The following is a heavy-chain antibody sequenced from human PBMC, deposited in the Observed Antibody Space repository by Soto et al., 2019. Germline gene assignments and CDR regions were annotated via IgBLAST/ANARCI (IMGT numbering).Heavy chain of an antibody. CDR3: ARDPSRRDIRGSGI. CDR1: GYTFTGYY. J-gene: IGHJ3*02. CDR2: INPNTGGT. Sequence: QVQLVQSGAEVKKPGASVKVSCKASGYTFTGYYMHWVRQAPGQGLEWMGWINPNTGGTKYAQKFQGRVTITADESTSTAYMELSSLSSEDTAVYYCARDPSRRDIRGSGIWGQGTMVTVSS. V-gene: IGHV1-2*02. D-gene: IGHD3-16*01.